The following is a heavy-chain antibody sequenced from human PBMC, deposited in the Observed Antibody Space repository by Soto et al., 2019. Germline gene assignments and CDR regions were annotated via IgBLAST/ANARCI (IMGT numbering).Heavy chain of an antibody. Sequence: GGSLRLSCAASGFTFNSYWMTWVRQTPGKGLEWVANIHPNGGAQNYLDSVRGRFTISRDNTKNSLYLQMNSLRVEDTAVYYCSKNLAWSGDDYWGQGTQVTVSS. CDR3: SKNLAWSGDDY. D-gene: IGHD1-1*01. CDR1: GFTFNSYW. J-gene: IGHJ4*02. V-gene: IGHV3-7*01. CDR2: IHPNGGAQ.